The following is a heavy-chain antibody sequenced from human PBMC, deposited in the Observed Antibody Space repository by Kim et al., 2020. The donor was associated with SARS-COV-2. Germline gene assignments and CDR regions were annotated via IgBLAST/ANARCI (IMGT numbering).Heavy chain of an antibody. J-gene: IGHJ4*02. CDR3: ARGVGIVVVPAAMGDFDY. Sequence: SETLSLTCTVSGGSISSSSYYWGWIRQPPGKGLEWIGSIYYSGSTYYNPSLKSRVTISVDTSKNQFSLKLSSVTAADTAVYYCARGVGIVVVPAAMGDFDYWGQGTLVTVSS. CDR2: IYYSGST. D-gene: IGHD2-2*01. CDR1: GGSISSSSYY. V-gene: IGHV4-39*01.